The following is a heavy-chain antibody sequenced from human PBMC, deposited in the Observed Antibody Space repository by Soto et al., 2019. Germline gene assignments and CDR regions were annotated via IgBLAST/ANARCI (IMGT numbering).Heavy chain of an antibody. J-gene: IGHJ4*02. CDR2: ISGSGGST. D-gene: IGHD3-3*01. V-gene: IGHV3-23*01. CDR3: AKPGSNGVVIHYFDY. Sequence: EVQLLESGRNLVQPGGSLRLSCAASGFTFSSYAMSWVRQAPGKGLEWVSAISGSGGSTYYADSVKGRFTISRDNSKNTLYLQMNSLRAEDTAVYYCAKPGSNGVVIHYFDYWGQGTLVTVSS. CDR1: GFTFSSYA.